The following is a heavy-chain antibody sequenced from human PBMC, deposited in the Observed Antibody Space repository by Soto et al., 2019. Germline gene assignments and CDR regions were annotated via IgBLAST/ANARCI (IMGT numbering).Heavy chain of an antibody. CDR1: GFTFSSYD. J-gene: IGHJ3*02. Sequence: EVQLVESGGGLVQPGGSLRLSCAASGFTFSSYDMHWVRQATGKGLEWVSAIGTAGDTYYPGSVKGRFTISRENAKNSWYLQMNSLRAGDTAVYYCARGGEDDAFDIWGQGTMVTVSS. CDR3: ARGGEDDAFDI. D-gene: IGHD6-25*01. CDR2: IGTAGDT. V-gene: IGHV3-13*01.